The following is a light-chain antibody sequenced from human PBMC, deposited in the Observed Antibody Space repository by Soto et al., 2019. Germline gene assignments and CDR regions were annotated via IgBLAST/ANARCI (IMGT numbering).Light chain of an antibody. CDR2: DVT. Sequence: QSALTQPRSVSGAPGQSVTISCTGTSSDVGGYNYVSWYQQHPGKAPKLMIYDVTKRPSGVPDRFSGSKSGNTTSLTISGLQAEDEADYYCCSCAGGYPYVFGTGTKLTVL. CDR1: SSDVGGYNY. V-gene: IGLV2-11*01. CDR3: CSCAGGYPYV. J-gene: IGLJ1*01.